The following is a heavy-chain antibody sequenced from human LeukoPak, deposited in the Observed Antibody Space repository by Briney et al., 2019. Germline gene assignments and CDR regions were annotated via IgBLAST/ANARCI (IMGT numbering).Heavy chain of an antibody. CDR2: ISAYNGNT. CDR3: ARDNPGYSSGWYVDY. V-gene: IGHV1-18*04. J-gene: IGHJ4*02. D-gene: IGHD6-19*01. Sequence: ASVKVSCKASGYTFSGHYLHWVRQAPGQGLEWMGWISAYNGNTNYAQRLQGRVTMTTDTSTSTAYMELRSLRSDDTAVYYCARDNPGYSSGWYVDYWGQGTLVTVSS. CDR1: GYTFSGHY.